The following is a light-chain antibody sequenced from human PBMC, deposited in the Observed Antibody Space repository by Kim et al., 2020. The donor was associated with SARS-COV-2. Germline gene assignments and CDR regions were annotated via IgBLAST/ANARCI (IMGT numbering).Light chain of an antibody. V-gene: IGKV1-16*02. Sequence: SASVGDRVTITCRASQGINNYLAWFQQKTGKAPKSLIYGVSKLQSGVPSKFSGSKSGADFTLTISSLQPEDCAIYYCQQYDTYPHTFGQGTKLEIK. CDR1: QGINNY. CDR2: GVS. CDR3: QQYDTYPHT. J-gene: IGKJ2*01.